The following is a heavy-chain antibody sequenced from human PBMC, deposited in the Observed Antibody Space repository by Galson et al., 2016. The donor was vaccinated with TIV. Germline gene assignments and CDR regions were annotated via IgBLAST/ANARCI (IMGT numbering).Heavy chain of an antibody. V-gene: IGHV1-2*02. J-gene: IGHJ4*02. CDR2: INPDSGAT. D-gene: IGHD2-15*01. CDR1: GYTFTNFY. CDR3: ARVYSIMSASSFDY. Sequence: SVKVSCKASGYTFTNFYLHWVRQAPGRGLEWMGWINPDSGATKYAQKFQGRVTLTRDTSINTSYMELGRLRSDDPAVYYCARVYSIMSASSFDYLGQGSLVTVSS.